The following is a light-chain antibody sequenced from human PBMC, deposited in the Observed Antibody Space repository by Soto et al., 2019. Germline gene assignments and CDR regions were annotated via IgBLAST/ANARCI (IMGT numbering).Light chain of an antibody. CDR1: SSDVGGYNY. V-gene: IGLV2-14*01. J-gene: IGLJ1*01. CDR2: EVS. Sequence: QSALTQPASVSGSTGQSITISCTGTSSDVGGYNYVSWYQQHPGKAPKLMISEVSNRPSGVSNRFSGSKSGNTASLTISGLQAEDEADYYCSSYTSSSTLDVFGTGTKVTLL. CDR3: SSYTSSSTLDV.